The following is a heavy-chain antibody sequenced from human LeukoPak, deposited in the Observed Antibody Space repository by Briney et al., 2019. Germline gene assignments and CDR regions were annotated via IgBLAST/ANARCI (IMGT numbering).Heavy chain of an antibody. D-gene: IGHD3-10*01. J-gene: IGHJ5*02. CDR1: GYTFTSYA. CDR3: ARDPSDLLWFGELFVWFDP. Sequence: GASVKVSCKASGYTFTSYAMHWVRQAAGQRREWMGWLNAGNGNTKYSQKFQGRVTITRDTSASTAYMELSSLRSEDTAVYYCARDPSDLLWFGELFVWFDPWGQGTLVTVSS. CDR2: LNAGNGNT. V-gene: IGHV1-3*01.